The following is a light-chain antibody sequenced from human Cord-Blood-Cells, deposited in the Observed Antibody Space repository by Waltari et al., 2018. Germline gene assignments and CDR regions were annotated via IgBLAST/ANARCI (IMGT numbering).Light chain of an antibody. V-gene: IGKV3-15*01. Sequence: EIAMTQSPATLSVSPGERATLSCRASQSVSSNLAWYQQKPGQAPRLLIYGASTMPTGIPARFSGSGSGTEFTLTISSLQSEDFAVYYCQQYNNWPFAFGPGTKVDIK. CDR1: QSVSSN. J-gene: IGKJ3*01. CDR2: GAS. CDR3: QQYNNWPFA.